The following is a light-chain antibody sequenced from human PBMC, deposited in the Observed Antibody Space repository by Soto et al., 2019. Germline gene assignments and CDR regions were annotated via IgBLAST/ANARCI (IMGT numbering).Light chain of an antibody. CDR2: DAS. Sequence: DIQMTQSPSTLSASVGDRVTITCRASQNINSWLDWYQQKPGKTPKLLIYDASSLQSGVPSRFSGSGSGTEFTLTISSLQPDDFAAYYCQQYNSYSRTFGRGTKVEIK. J-gene: IGKJ1*01. V-gene: IGKV1-5*01. CDR1: QNINSW. CDR3: QQYNSYSRT.